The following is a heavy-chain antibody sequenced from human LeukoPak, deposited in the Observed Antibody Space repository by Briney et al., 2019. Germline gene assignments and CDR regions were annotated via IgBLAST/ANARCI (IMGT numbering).Heavy chain of an antibody. D-gene: IGHD4-17*01. Sequence: SETLSLTCAVYGGSFSGYYWSWIRQPPGKGLEWIGEINHSGSTNYNPSLKSRFTISVDTSKNQFSLKLSSVTAADTAVYYCARGYGVGDYWGQGTLVTVSS. J-gene: IGHJ4*02. CDR2: INHSGST. CDR3: ARGYGVGDY. CDR1: GGSFSGYY. V-gene: IGHV4-34*01.